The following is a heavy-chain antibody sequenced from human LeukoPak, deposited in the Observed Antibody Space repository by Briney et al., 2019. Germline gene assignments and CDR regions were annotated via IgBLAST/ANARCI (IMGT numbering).Heavy chain of an antibody. J-gene: IGHJ4*02. D-gene: IGHD3-10*01. Sequence: PSETLSLACTVSGGSISSYYWSWIRQPPGRGLEWIGYIFYSGSTNYNPSLKSRVTISVDTSKNQFSLKLSSVTAADTAVYYCATDNSYGSGSYYTWGQGTLVTVSS. CDR1: GGSISSYY. CDR3: ATDNSYGSGSYYT. V-gene: IGHV4-59*01. CDR2: IFYSGST.